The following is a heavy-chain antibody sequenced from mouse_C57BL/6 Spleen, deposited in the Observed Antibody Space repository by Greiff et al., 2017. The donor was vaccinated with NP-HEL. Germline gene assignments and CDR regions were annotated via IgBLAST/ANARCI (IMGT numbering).Heavy chain of an antibody. CDR2: IDPSDSYT. D-gene: IGHD1-1*01. V-gene: IGHV1-50*01. J-gene: IGHJ4*01. CDR3: ARSGYGSSYAMDY. CDR1: GYTFTSYW. Sequence: QVQLQQPGAELVKPGASVKLSCKASGYTFTSYWMQWVKQRPGQGLEWIGEIDPSDSYTNYNQKFKGKATLTVDTSSSTAYMQLSSLTSEDSAVYYCARSGYGSSYAMDYWGQGTSVTVSS.